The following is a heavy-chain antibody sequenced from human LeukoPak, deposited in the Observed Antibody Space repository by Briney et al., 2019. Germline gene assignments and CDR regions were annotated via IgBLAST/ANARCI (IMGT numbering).Heavy chain of an antibody. CDR1: GYTFTSYG. V-gene: IGHV1-18*01. CDR3: ARVGVLSPTYCGGDCYRL. Sequence: ASVTVSFKASGYTFTSYGISWVRQAPGQGREWMGWISAYNGNTNYAQKLQGRVTMTTDTSTSTAYMELRSLRSDDTAVYYCARVGVLSPTYCGGDCYRLWGQGTLVTVSS. D-gene: IGHD2-21*02. J-gene: IGHJ4*02. CDR2: ISAYNGNT.